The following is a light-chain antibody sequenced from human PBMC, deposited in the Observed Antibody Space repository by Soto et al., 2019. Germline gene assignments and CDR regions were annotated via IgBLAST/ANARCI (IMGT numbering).Light chain of an antibody. J-gene: IGKJ1*01. CDR3: QQYHGSSLT. CDR1: ESVHKW. CDR2: DAS. V-gene: IGKV1-5*01. Sequence: DIQMTQPPPALSASVGDRVTITCRASESVHKWLAWYQQKAGKAPKVLIYDASTLETGVPSRFSGSGSGTEFALTISSLQPNDAATYFCQQYHGSSLTFAQGTK.